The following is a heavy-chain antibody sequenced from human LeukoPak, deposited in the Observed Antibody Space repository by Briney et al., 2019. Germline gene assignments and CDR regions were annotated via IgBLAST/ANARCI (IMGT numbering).Heavy chain of an antibody. J-gene: IGHJ5*02. D-gene: IGHD3-22*01. CDR3: ARGAYDSSGYYPYNWFDH. V-gene: IGHV1-69*05. CDR2: IIPIFGTA. CDR1: GGTFSSYA. Sequence: GASVKVSCKASGGTFSSYAISWVRQAPGQGLEWMGRIIPIFGTANYAQKFQGRVTITTDESTSTAYMELSSLRSEDTAVYYCARGAYDSSGYYPYNWFDHWGQGTLVTVSS.